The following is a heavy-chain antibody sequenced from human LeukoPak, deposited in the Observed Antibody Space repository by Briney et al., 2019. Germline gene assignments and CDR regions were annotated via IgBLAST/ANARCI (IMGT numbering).Heavy chain of an antibody. CDR3: ARPTYYYDSSGYYGNRHDAFDI. D-gene: IGHD3-22*01. V-gene: IGHV1-2*02. CDR1: GYTFTSYY. Sequence: GASVKVSCKASGYTFTSYYMHWVRQAPGQGLEWMGWINPNSGGTNYAQKFQGRVTMTRDTSISTAYMELSRLRSDDTAVYYCARPTYYYDSSGYYGNRHDAFDIWGQGTMVTVSS. J-gene: IGHJ3*02. CDR2: INPNSGGT.